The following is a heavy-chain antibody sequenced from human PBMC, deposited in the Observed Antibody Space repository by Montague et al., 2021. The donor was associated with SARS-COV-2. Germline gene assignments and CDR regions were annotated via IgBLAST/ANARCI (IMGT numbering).Heavy chain of an antibody. CDR3: ARPSSGSYYHAFDI. CDR2: ISYDGSNK. CDR1: GFTFSSYA. V-gene: IGHV3-30-3*01. D-gene: IGHD1-26*01. J-gene: IGHJ3*02. Sequence: SLRLSCAASGFTFSSYAMHWVRQAPGMGLEWVAVISYDGSNKYYADSVKGRFTISRDNSKNTLYLQMNSLRAEDTAVYYCARPSSGSYYHAFDIWGQGTMVTVSS.